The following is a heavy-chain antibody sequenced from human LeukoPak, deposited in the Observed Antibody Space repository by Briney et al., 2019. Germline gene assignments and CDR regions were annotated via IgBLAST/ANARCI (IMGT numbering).Heavy chain of an antibody. Sequence: GGSLRLSCAASGFTVSSNYMSWVRQVPGKGPEWVSSVSGSGGRGATYYRDSVKGRFTISRDNSKNTVFLQMNGLSADDTAVYYCAKDTIHRYCSSTSCHPGAFDIWGQGTMVTVSS. CDR3: AKDTIHRYCSSTSCHPGAFDI. CDR1: GFTVSSNY. CDR2: VSGSGGRGAT. J-gene: IGHJ3*02. V-gene: IGHV3-23*01. D-gene: IGHD2-2*01.